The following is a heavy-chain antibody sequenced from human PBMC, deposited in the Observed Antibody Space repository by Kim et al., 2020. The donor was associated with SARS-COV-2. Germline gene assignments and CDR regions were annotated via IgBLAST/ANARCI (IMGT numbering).Heavy chain of an antibody. Sequence: GGSLRLSCAASGFTFSSYAMSWVRQAPGKGLEWVSAISGSGGSTYYADSVKGRFTISRDNTKNTLYLQMNSLRAEDTAVYYCAKAPWFGESCFDYWGQGTLVTVSS. V-gene: IGHV3-23*01. J-gene: IGHJ4*02. D-gene: IGHD3-10*01. CDR2: ISGSGGST. CDR1: GFTFSSYA. CDR3: AKAPWFGESCFDY.